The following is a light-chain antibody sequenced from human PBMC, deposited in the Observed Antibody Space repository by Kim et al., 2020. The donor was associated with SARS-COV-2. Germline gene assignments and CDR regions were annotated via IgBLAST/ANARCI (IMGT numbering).Light chain of an antibody. V-gene: IGLV2-14*03. Sequence: QSALTQPASVSGSPGQSITISCTGTSSDVGGYNYVSWYQQHPGKAPKFMIYDVSNRPSEVSNRFSGSKSGNTASLTISGLQAEDEADYYCSSYTSSSTLDVFGTGTKVTVL. J-gene: IGLJ1*01. CDR2: DVS. CDR1: SSDVGGYNY. CDR3: SSYTSSSTLDV.